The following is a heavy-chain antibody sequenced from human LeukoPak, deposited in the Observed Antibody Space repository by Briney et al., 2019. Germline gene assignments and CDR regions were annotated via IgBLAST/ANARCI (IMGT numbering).Heavy chain of an antibody. J-gene: IGHJ6*03. CDR1: GFTFSGSA. CDR3: TTSPHRNYDSSGYLLYYYYMDV. V-gene: IGHV3-73*01. D-gene: IGHD3-22*01. Sequence: GGSLRLSCAASGFTFSGSAMHWVRQASGKGLEWVGRIRSKANSYATAYAASVKGRFTISRDDSKNTAYLQMNSLKTEDTAVYYCTTSPHRNYDSSGYLLYYYYMDVWGKGTTVTVSS. CDR2: IRSKANSYAT.